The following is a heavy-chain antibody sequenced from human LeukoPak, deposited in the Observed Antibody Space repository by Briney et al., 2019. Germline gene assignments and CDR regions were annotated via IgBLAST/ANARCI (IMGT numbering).Heavy chain of an antibody. Sequence: PGESLKISCKGSGYSFTSYWISWVRQMPGKGLERMGRIDPSDSYTTYSPSFQGHVTISADKSISTAYLQWSSLRASDTAMYYCARPDSSNWHPLNYWGQGTLVTVSS. J-gene: IGHJ4*02. CDR3: ARPDSSNWHPLNY. D-gene: IGHD3-22*01. V-gene: IGHV5-10-1*01. CDR1: GYSFTSYW. CDR2: IDPSDSYT.